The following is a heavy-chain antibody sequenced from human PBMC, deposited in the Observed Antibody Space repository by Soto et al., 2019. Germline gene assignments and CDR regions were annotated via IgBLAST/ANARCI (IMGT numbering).Heavy chain of an antibody. CDR1: GYTLTELS. CDR3: ATDGIAARNFDY. D-gene: IGHD6-25*01. CDR2: FDPEDGET. Sequence: ASVKVSCKVSGYTLTELSMHWVRQAPGKGLEWMGGFDPEDGETIYAQKFQGRVTMTEDTSTHTAYMELSSLRSEDMAVYYCATDGIAARNFDYWGQGTLVTVSS. V-gene: IGHV1-24*01. J-gene: IGHJ4*02.